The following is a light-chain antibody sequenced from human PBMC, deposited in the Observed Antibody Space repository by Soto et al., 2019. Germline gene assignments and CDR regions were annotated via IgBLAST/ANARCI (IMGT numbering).Light chain of an antibody. J-gene: IGLJ1*01. CDR1: GSDVGSYKY. V-gene: IGLV2-14*01. CDR3: SSYTSISSLGV. CDR2: EVR. Sequence: QSALTQPASVSGSPGQSITISCTGTGSDVGSYKYVSWYQQHPGKAPKLIIFEVRNRPSGVSDRFSGSKSGNRASLTISGLQAEDEADYYCSSYTSISSLGVFGTGTKVTVL.